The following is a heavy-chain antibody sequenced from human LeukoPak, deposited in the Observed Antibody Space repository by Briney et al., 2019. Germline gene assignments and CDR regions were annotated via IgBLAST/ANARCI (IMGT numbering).Heavy chain of an antibody. CDR2: IYYSGST. J-gene: IGHJ4*02. V-gene: IGHV4-30-4*08. CDR3: ARGPFWSGYLAVDY. Sequence: SETLSLTCTVSGGSISSGDYYWSWIRQPPGKGLEWIGYIYYSGSTYYNPSLKSRVTISVDTSKNQFSLKLSSVTAADTAVYYCARGPFWSGYLAVDYWGQGTLVTVPS. CDR1: GGSISSGDYY. D-gene: IGHD3-3*01.